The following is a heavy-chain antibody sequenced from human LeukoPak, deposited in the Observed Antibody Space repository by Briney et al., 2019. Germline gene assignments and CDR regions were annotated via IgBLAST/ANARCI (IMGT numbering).Heavy chain of an antibody. Sequence: GGSLGLSCSASGFTFSIYSMSWVRQAPGKGLEWVSYISSTSSTISYADSVKGRFTISRDNAENSLYLQMNSLRAEDTAVYYCASSSALSYDAFDIWGQGTMVTVSS. CDR1: GFTFSIYS. J-gene: IGHJ3*02. D-gene: IGHD6-6*01. V-gene: IGHV3-48*01. CDR3: ASSSALSYDAFDI. CDR2: ISSTSSTI.